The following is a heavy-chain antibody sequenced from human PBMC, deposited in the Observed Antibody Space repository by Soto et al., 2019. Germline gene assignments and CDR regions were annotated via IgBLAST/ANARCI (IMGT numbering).Heavy chain of an antibody. CDR1: GGSISSNGHY. CDR2: IYYTGNT. J-gene: IGHJ4*02. V-gene: IGHV4-31*01. D-gene: IGHD3-16*01. Sequence: QVQLQESGPELVKPSQTLSLTCTVSGGSISSNGHYWTWIRQHPGKGLEWITYIYYTGNTYYNPSLMRPLSISVATSKNQFSLKLTSATAADTAVDCCVRAQGGFDSWGQGTLVTVSS. CDR3: VRAQGGFDS.